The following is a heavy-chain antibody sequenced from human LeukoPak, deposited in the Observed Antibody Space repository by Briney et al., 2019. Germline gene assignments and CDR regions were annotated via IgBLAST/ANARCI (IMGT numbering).Heavy chain of an antibody. D-gene: IGHD1-26*01. Sequence: SETLSLTCTVSGGSISSYHWNWIRQPPGKGLEWIGYIYYSGSTKCNPSLESRVTISVDSSKNQFSLKLSAVTAADTAVYYCARGVPQGWVHWFDPWGQGTLVTVSS. V-gene: IGHV4-59*01. J-gene: IGHJ5*02. CDR1: GGSISSYH. CDR2: IYYSGST. CDR3: ARGVPQGWVHWFDP.